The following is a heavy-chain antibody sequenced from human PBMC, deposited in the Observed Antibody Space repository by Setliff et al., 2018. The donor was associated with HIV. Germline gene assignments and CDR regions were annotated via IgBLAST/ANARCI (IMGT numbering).Heavy chain of an antibody. Sequence: GGSLRLSSAASGFTFRNYKFNWVRQAPGRGLEWVSSISIGSGGAIDYADSVQGRFTISRDNSKNSLYLQMDGLRAEDTAVYFCARDNLYYNTWNASPVYGLDVWGQGTTVTVSS. CDR2: ISIGSGGAI. V-gene: IGHV3-21*01. D-gene: IGHD3-3*01. CDR3: ARDNLYYNTWNASPVYGLDV. CDR1: GFTFRNYK. J-gene: IGHJ6*02.